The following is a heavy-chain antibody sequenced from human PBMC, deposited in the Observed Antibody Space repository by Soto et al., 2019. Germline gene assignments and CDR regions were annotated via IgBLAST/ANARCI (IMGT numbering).Heavy chain of an antibody. CDR3: ARGVAEDFWKSYSPHYYYGLDV. Sequence: ASVKVSCKASGYTFTNYCINWVRQAPGQGLQWMGWISAYNGDTNYVQRFQGRVLMTTDKSTNTAYMELRSLRSDDTAVYYCARGVAEDFWKSYSPHYYYGLDVWGQGTTVTVSS. V-gene: IGHV1-18*04. D-gene: IGHD3-3*01. J-gene: IGHJ6*02. CDR1: GYTFTNYC. CDR2: ISAYNGDT.